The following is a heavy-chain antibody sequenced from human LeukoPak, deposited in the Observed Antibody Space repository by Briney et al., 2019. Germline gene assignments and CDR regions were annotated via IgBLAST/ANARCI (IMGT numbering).Heavy chain of an antibody. CDR3: ARDAAHRDGYDFWDY. V-gene: IGHV1-69*13. CDR2: IIPIFGTA. CDR1: GGTFSSYA. D-gene: IGHD5-24*01. J-gene: IGHJ4*02. Sequence: SVKVSCKASGGTFSSYAISWVRQAPGQGLEWMGGIIPIFGTANYAQKFQGRVTITADESTSTAYMELSSLRSEDTAVYYCARDAAHRDGYDFWDYWGQGTLVTVSS.